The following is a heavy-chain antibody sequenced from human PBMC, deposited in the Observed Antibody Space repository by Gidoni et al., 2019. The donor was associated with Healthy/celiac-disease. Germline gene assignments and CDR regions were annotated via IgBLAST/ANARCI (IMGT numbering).Heavy chain of an antibody. CDR3: AKDFEYSSSFGSSFDY. J-gene: IGHJ4*02. CDR2: ISWNSGSI. Sequence: EVQLVESGGGLVQPGRSLRLSCAASGFTFDDYAMHWVRQAPGKGLEWVSGISWNSGSIGYADSVKGRFTISRDNAKNSLYLQMNSLRAEDTALYYCAKDFEYSSSFGSSFDYWGQGTLVTVSS. D-gene: IGHD6-6*01. V-gene: IGHV3-9*01. CDR1: GFTFDDYA.